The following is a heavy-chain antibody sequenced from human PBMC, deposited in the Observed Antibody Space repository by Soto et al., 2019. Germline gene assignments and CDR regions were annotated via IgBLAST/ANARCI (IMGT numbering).Heavy chain of an antibody. D-gene: IGHD2-15*01. CDR2: TYYRSKWYN. J-gene: IGHJ6*02. CDR1: GDSVSSNSAA. CDR3: ARDWRGVAATGRRYYYYGMDV. Sequence: SQTLSLTCAISGDSVSSNSAAWSWIRQSPSRGLEWLGRTYYRSKWYNDYAVSVKSRITINPDTSKNQFSLQLNSVTPEDTAVYYCARDWRGVAATGRRYYYYGMDVWGQGTTVTVSS. V-gene: IGHV6-1*01.